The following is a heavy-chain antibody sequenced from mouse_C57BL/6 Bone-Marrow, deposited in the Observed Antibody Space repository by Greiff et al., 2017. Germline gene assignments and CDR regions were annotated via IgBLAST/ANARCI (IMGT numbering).Heavy chain of an antibody. CDR3: ARRGPGGYFDY. CDR1: GFTFSDYG. J-gene: IGHJ2*01. Sequence: EVMLVESGGGLVQPGGSLKLSCAASGFTFSDYGMAWVRQAPRKGPEWVAFISNLAYSIYYADTVTGRFTISRENAKNTLYLEMSSLRSEDTAMYYCARRGPGGYFDYWGQGTTLTVSS. CDR2: ISNLAYSI. V-gene: IGHV5-15*04.